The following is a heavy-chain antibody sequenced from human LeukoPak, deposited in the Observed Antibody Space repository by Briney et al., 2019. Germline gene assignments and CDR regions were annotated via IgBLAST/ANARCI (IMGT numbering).Heavy chain of an antibody. Sequence: GGSLRLSCAASGFTFSSYSMNWVRQAPGKGLEWVANIKQDGSEKYYVDSVKGRYTISRDNAKNSLYLQMNSLRAEDTAVYYCARDRVSYCSSTSCYQDYYYYYMDVWGKGTTVTVSS. CDR1: GFTFSSYS. J-gene: IGHJ6*03. V-gene: IGHV3-7*01. D-gene: IGHD2-2*01. CDR2: IKQDGSEK. CDR3: ARDRVSYCSSTSCYQDYYYYYMDV.